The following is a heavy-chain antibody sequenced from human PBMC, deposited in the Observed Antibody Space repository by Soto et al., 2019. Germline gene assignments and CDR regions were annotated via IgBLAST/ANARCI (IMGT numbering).Heavy chain of an antibody. CDR3: ARGFSYYDILTGYVNNWFDP. D-gene: IGHD3-9*01. CDR2: IIPILGIA. V-gene: IGHV1-69*02. J-gene: IGHJ5*02. Sequence: SVKVSCKASGGTFSSYTISWVRQAPGQGLEWMGRIIPILGIANYAQKFQGRVTITADKSTSTAYMELSSLRSEDTAVYYCARGFSYYDILTGYVNNWFDPWGQGTLVTSPQ. CDR1: GGTFSSYT.